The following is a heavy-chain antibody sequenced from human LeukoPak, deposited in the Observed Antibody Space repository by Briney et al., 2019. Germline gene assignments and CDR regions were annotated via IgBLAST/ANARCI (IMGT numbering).Heavy chain of an antibody. J-gene: IGHJ6*02. V-gene: IGHV4-34*01. CDR1: GGSFSGYY. CDR3: ARFRRYCSSTSCYSRYYYYYGMDV. D-gene: IGHD2-2*01. Sequence: SETLSLTCAVYGGSFSGYYWSWIRQPPGKGLEWIGEINHSGGTNYNPSLKSRVTISVDTSKNQFSLKLSSVTAADTAVYYCARFRRYCSSTSCYSRYYYYYGMDVWGQGTTVTVSS. CDR2: INHSGGT.